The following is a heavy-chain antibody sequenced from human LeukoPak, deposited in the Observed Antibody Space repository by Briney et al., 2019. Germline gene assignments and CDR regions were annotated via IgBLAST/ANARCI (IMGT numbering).Heavy chain of an antibody. D-gene: IGHD4-17*01. V-gene: IGHV3-23*01. J-gene: IGHJ4*02. CDR2: IRGSGGST. Sequence: GGSLRLSCAASGFTFSSYAMSWVRQSRGKGLECLSAIRGSGGSTYYADSVKGRFTISRDNSKNTLYLQMNSLRAEDTAVYYCAKARYGDYVAPVGGPFDYWGQGTLVTVPS. CDR3: AKARYGDYVAPVGGPFDY. CDR1: GFTFSSYA.